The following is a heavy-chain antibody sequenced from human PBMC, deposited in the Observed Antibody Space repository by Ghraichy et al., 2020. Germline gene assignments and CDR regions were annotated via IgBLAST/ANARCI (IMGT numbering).Heavy chain of an antibody. CDR3: ARLDFFGGNRMDV. J-gene: IGHJ6*04. D-gene: IGHD4-23*01. Sequence: SETLSLTCAVYGGSFSGYYWSWIRQPPGKGLEWIGEINHSGSTNYNPSLKSRVTISVDTSKNQFSLKLSSVTAADTAVYYCARLDFFGGNRMDVWGKGTTVTVSS. CDR1: GGSFSGYY. CDR2: INHSGST. V-gene: IGHV4-34*01.